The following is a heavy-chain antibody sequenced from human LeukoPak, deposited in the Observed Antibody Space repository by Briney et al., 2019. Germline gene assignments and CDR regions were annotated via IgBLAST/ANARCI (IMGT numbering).Heavy chain of an antibody. CDR2: INPSGGST. V-gene: IGHV1-46*01. D-gene: IGHD3-16*01. CDR1: GYTFTSYY. Sequence: ASVKVSCKASGYTFTSYYMHWVRQAPGQGLEWMGIINPSGGSTSYAQKFQGRVTMTRDTSTSTVYMELSSLRSEDTAVYYCAWALGELTPFDYWGQGTLVTVSP. CDR3: AWALGELTPFDY. J-gene: IGHJ4*02.